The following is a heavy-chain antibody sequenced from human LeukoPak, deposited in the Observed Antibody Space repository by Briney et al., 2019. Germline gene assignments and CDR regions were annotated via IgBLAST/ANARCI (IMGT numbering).Heavy chain of an antibody. V-gene: IGHV3-23*01. J-gene: IGHJ4*02. Sequence: GSLRLSCAASGCTFRSYAMSWVRQVPGEGLEWVATLSGDASQTYDSDSLKGRFTISRNNSKNTVYLRMSSLRAEDTAIYYCAKALDGRGHWYERGADYWGQGTLVAVSS. CDR3: AKALDGRGHWYERGADY. CDR2: LSGDASQT. CDR1: GCTFRSYA. D-gene: IGHD2-21*02.